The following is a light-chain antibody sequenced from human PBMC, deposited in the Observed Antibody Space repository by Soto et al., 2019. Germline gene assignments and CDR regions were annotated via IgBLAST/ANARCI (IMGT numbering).Light chain of an antibody. CDR3: AAWDDSLNGQV. J-gene: IGLJ1*01. CDR1: SSNIGSNT. V-gene: IGLV1-44*01. CDR2: SNN. Sequence: QSALTQPPSVSGTPGQRVTISCSGGSSNIGSNTVNWYQQLPGTAPKLLIYSNNQRPSGVPDRFSGSKSGTSASLAISGLQSEDEADYYCAAWDDSLNGQVFGTGTKVTVL.